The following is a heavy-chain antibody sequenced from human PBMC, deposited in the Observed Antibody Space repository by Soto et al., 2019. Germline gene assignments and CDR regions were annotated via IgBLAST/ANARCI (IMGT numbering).Heavy chain of an antibody. CDR1: GFTFSVSA. D-gene: IGHD2-2*01. V-gene: IGHV3-73*01. J-gene: IGHJ4*02. Sequence: PGGSLRLSCAASGFTFSVSAMHWVRQASGKGLEWVGRIRSKANSYATAYAASVKGRFTISRDDSKNTAYLQMNSLKTEDTAVYYCTTKPATADSFDYWGQGTLVTVSS. CDR2: IRSKANSYAT. CDR3: TTKPATADSFDY.